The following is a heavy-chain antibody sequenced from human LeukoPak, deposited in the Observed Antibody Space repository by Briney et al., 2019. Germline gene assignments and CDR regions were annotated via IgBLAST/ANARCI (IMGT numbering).Heavy chain of an antibody. CDR1: GYTFTDYG. Sequence: GASVRVSCKTSGYTFTDYGITWVRQAPGQGLEWMGWIRNYNGNREYAQKIQGRVSMTRDTSTSTAYMELRSLISDDTAVYYCARVTTVTTSPWSWGPKKIGQEVNWFDPWGQGTLVTVSS. J-gene: IGHJ5*02. D-gene: IGHD4-17*01. CDR3: ARVTTVTTSPWSWGPKKIGQEVNWFDP. V-gene: IGHV1-18*01. CDR2: IRNYNGNR.